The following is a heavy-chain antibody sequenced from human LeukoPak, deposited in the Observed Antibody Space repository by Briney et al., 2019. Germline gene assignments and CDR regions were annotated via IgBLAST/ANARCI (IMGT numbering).Heavy chain of an antibody. D-gene: IGHD6-13*01. CDR3: AREVGQQQLDWVGMDV. CDR1: GFTFSSYA. Sequence: GRSLRLSCAASGFTFSSYAMHWVRQAPGKGLEWVAVISYDGSNKYYADSVKDRFTISRDNSKNTLYLQRNSLRAEDTAVYYCAREVGQQQLDWVGMDVWGQGTTVTVSS. J-gene: IGHJ6*02. V-gene: IGHV3-30*04. CDR2: ISYDGSNK.